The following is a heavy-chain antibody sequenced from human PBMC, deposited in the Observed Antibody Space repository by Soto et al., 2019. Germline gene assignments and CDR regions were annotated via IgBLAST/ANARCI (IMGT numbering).Heavy chain of an antibody. CDR3: AADVGYL. CDR2: IVVGSGDT. D-gene: IGHD1-26*01. Sequence: QMQLMQSGPEVKKPGTSVKVSCKGSGYTFTNSAVQWVRQARGQRLEWMGWIVVGSGDTKYAQKFQERVTFTRDVSTRTAYMELSSLKSEDTAVYDCAADVGYLWGQGTLVTVSS. J-gene: IGHJ5*02. V-gene: IGHV1-58*01. CDR1: GYTFTNSA.